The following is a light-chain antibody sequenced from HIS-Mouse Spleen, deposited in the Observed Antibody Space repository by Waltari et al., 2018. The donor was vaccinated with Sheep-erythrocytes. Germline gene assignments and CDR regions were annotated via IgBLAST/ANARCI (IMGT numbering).Light chain of an antibody. CDR2: DVS. J-gene: IGLJ3*02. CDR3: CSYAGSYTLV. V-gene: IGLV2-11*01. CDR1: SRAVGGYNY. Sequence: QSALTQPRSVSGSPGPSVTIPCTGTSRAVGGYNYVSGYQQHPGKAPKLMIYDVSKRPSGVPDRFSGSKSGNTASLTISGLQAEDEADYYCCSYAGSYTLVFGGGTKLTVL.